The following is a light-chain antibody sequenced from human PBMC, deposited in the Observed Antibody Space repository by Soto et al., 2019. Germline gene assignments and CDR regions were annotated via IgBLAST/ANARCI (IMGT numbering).Light chain of an antibody. Sequence: QSALTQPPSASGSRGQSVTISCTGTSSDVGGYNYVSWYQQHPGKAPKLMIDEVSNRPSGVPDRFSGSKSGNTASLTVSGLQSEDEADYYCSSYAGSNNLGVFGGGTKLTVL. CDR1: SSDVGGYNY. V-gene: IGLV2-8*01. J-gene: IGLJ3*02. CDR3: SSYAGSNNLGV. CDR2: EVS.